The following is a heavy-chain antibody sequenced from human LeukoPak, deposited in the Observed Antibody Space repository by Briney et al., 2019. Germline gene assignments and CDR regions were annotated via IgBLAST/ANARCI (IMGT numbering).Heavy chain of an antibody. J-gene: IGHJ4*02. V-gene: IGHV3-23*01. Sequence: GGSLRLSCAASGFTFGTYAMTWVRQAPGKRLEWVSGISGSGGSTYYADSVKGRFTISRDNSKNTLHLHMNSLRAEDTAVYYCAKEMAATNAFDYWGEGTLVTVYS. CDR1: GFTFGTYA. D-gene: IGHD5-24*01. CDR2: ISGSGGST. CDR3: AKEMAATNAFDY.